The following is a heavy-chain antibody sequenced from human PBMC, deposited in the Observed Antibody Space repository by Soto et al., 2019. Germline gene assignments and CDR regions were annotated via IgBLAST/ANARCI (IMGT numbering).Heavy chain of an antibody. CDR2: ISAFNGKT. V-gene: IGHV1-18*01. CDR1: GYTFSSYG. CDR3: ARGRMRYFDY. D-gene: IGHD3-9*01. J-gene: IGHJ4*02. Sequence: ASVKVSCKASGYTFSSYGITWVRQAPGQGLERMGWISAFNGKTNYAQNLQGRLTMATDTSTSTAYMELRSLRSDDTAVYYCARGRMRYFDYWGQGTLVTVSS.